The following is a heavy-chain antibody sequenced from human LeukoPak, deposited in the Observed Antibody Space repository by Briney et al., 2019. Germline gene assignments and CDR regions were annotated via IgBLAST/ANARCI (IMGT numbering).Heavy chain of an antibody. CDR2: ISWNSGSI. D-gene: IGHD6-19*01. CDR3: AKDRGIAVAGTADY. J-gene: IGHJ4*02. CDR1: GFTFDDYA. Sequence: PGGSLRLSCAASGFTFDDYAMHWVRQAPGKGLEWVSGISWNSGSIGYADSVKGRFTISRDNAKNSLYLQMNSLRAEDTALYYCAKDRGIAVAGTADYWGQGTLVTVCS. V-gene: IGHV3-9*01.